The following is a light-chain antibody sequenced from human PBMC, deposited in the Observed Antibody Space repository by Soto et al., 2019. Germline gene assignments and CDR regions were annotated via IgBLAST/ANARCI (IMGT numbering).Light chain of an antibody. V-gene: IGLV2-14*01. CDR1: PSDVGGYIS. J-gene: IGLJ3*02. Sequence: QSALTQPPSASGSPGQSVTISCTGTPSDVGGYISVSWYQQHPGKAPKLIIYEVSNRPSGVSNRFSGSKSGNTASLTISGLQAEDEADYYCSSHASSSTWVFGGGTKLTVL. CDR2: EVS. CDR3: SSHASSSTWV.